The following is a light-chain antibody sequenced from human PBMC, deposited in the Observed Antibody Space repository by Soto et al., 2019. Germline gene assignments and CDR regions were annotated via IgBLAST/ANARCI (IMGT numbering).Light chain of an antibody. V-gene: IGKV4-1*01. Sequence: DIVMTQSPDSLAVSLAERATINCKSSQSVLYSSNNKNYLAWYQQRPGQPPKLLIYWASTRESGVPDRFSGSGSGTDFTLTITSLQAEDVAVYYCQQYESTPPTFGPGTKLEIK. J-gene: IGKJ2*01. CDR1: QSVLYSSNNKNY. CDR3: QQYESTPPT. CDR2: WAS.